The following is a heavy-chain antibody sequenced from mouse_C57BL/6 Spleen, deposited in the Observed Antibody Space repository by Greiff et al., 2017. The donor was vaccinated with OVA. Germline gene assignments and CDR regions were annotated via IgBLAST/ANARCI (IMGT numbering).Heavy chain of an antibody. CDR2: IDPSASYT. D-gene: IGHD1-1*01. V-gene: IGHV1-59*01. CDR1: GYTFTSYW. Sequence: QVQLQQPGAELVRPGTSVKLSCKASGYTFTSYWMHWVKQRPGQGLEWIGVIDPSASYTNYNQKFKGKATLTVDTSSSTAYMQLSSLTSEDSAVYYCARVTVVGGVFDYWGQGTTLTVSS. J-gene: IGHJ2*01. CDR3: ARVTVVGGVFDY.